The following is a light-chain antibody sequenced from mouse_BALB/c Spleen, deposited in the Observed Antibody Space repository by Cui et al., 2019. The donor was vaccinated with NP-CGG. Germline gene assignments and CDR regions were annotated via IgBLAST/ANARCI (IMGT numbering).Light chain of an antibody. J-gene: IGLJ1*01. CDR1: TGAVTTSNY. V-gene: IGLV1*01. CDR3: ALWYSNHWV. CDR2: GTI. Sequence: HAVVTHASTLTTSPGATVIITCRSSTGAVTTSNYANWVQEKPDHLFTGLIGGTINRAPGVPGRFSGFLIGDKAALTITGAQTEDEAIYFCALWYSNHWVFGGGTKLTVL.